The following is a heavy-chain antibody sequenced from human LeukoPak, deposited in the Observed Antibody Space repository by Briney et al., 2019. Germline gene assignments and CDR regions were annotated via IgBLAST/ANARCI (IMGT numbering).Heavy chain of an antibody. CDR3: ARTLAAVAGRKRYYFDY. V-gene: IGHV1-46*01. CDR1: GYTFTSYY. Sequence: GASVKVSCKASGYTFTSYYMHCVRQAPGQGLEWMGIINQRGGSTSYDKKFQGRVTMTRDTSTSTVYMELSSLRSEDTAVYYSARTLAAVAGRKRYYFDYWGQGTLVTVSS. CDR2: INQRGGST. D-gene: IGHD6-19*01. J-gene: IGHJ4*02.